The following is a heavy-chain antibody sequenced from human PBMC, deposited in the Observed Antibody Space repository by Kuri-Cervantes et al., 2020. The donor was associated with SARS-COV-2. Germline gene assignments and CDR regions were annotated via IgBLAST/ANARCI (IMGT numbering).Heavy chain of an antibody. CDR3: ARVARGLSGYHITHYSMDV. Sequence: SETLSLTCAVYGGSFSGYYWSWIRQPPGKGLEWIGEINHSGSTNYNPSLKSRVTISVDTSKNQFSLKLSSVTAADTAVYYCARVARGLSGYHITHYSMDVWGQGTTVTVSS. D-gene: IGHD3-3*01. J-gene: IGHJ6*02. CDR1: GGSFSGYY. V-gene: IGHV4-34*01. CDR2: INHSGST.